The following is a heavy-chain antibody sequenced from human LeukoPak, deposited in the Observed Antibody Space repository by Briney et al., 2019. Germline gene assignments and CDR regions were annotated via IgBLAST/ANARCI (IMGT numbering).Heavy chain of an antibody. D-gene: IGHD3-3*02. CDR1: GFTVSSNE. J-gene: IGHJ6*03. CDR2: IKQDGSEK. Sequence: GGSLRLSCAASGFTVSSNEMSWVRQAPGKGLEWVANIKQDGSEKYYVDSVKGRFTISRDNAKNSLYLQMNSLRAEDTAVYYCARDFHFYMDVWGKGTTVTVSS. V-gene: IGHV3-7*01. CDR3: ARDFHFYMDV.